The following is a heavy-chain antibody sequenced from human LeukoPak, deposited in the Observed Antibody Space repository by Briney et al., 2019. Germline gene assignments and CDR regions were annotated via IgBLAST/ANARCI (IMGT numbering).Heavy chain of an antibody. Sequence: PSETLSLTCAVSGGSISSGGYSWSWIRQPPGKGLEWIGYIYHSGSTYYNPSLKSRVTISVDRSKNQFSLKLSSVTAADTAVYYCARVKSRSGYYLDYWGQGTLVTVSS. CDR3: ARVKSRSGYYLDY. D-gene: IGHD3-3*01. V-gene: IGHV4-30-2*01. CDR1: GGSISSGGYS. CDR2: IYHSGST. J-gene: IGHJ4*02.